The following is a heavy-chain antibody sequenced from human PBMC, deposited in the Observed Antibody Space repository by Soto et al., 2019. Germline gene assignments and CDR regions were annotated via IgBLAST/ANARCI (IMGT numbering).Heavy chain of an antibody. D-gene: IGHD2-2*03. CDR1: GFTFSDYY. CDR3: ARPGYCSTTTCYVPIDY. CDR2: ISGSYYT. V-gene: IGHV3-11*03. Sequence: WGSLRLSCAASGFTFSDYYMSWFRQAPGKGLECISYISGSYYTNYADSVKGRFTISRDNAKKSVYLQMNSLRAEDTAVYYCARPGYCSTTTCYVPIDYWGQGTLVTVS. J-gene: IGHJ4*02.